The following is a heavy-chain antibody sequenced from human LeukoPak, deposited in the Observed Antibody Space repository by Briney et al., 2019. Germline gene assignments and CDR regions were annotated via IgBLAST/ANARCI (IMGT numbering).Heavy chain of an antibody. CDR3: AREGYYYDSSGYYYQRWFDP. Sequence: SQTLSLTCAISGDSVSSNSAAWNWIRQSPSRGLEWLGRTYYRSKWYNDYAVSVKSRITINPDTSKNQFSLQLNSVTPEDTAVYYCAREGYYYDSSGYYYQRWFDPWGQGTLVTVSS. J-gene: IGHJ5*02. D-gene: IGHD3-22*01. CDR2: TYYRSKWYN. CDR1: GDSVSSNSAA. V-gene: IGHV6-1*01.